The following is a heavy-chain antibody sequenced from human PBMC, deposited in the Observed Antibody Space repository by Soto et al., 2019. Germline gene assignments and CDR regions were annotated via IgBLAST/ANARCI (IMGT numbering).Heavy chain of an antibody. V-gene: IGHV1-18*01. D-gene: IGHD3-10*01. CDR2: ISAYNGNT. CDR1: GYTLTSYG. CDR3: ARDWVVRGVIFGYNWFDP. Sequence: ASVKVSCKSSGYTLTSYGITLVRQAPGQGLEWMGWISAYNGNTNYAQKPQGRVTMTTDTSTSTAYMELRSLRSDDTAVYYCARDWVVRGVIFGYNWFDPWGQGTLVTVSS. J-gene: IGHJ5*02.